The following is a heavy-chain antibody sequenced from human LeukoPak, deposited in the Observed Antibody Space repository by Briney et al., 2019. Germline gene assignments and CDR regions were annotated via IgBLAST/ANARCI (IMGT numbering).Heavy chain of an antibody. CDR1: GFTFSSYA. J-gene: IGHJ4*02. CDR3: AKGVQGLVILDS. CDR2: ISGSGGGT. V-gene: IGHV3-23*01. Sequence: GGSLRLSCAASGFTFSSYAMTWVRQAPGQGLEWVSAISGSGGGTYYADSVKGRFTISRDNSGNTLYLQMNSLRGEDTAVYYCAKGVQGLVILDSWGQGSLVTVSS. D-gene: IGHD3/OR15-3a*01.